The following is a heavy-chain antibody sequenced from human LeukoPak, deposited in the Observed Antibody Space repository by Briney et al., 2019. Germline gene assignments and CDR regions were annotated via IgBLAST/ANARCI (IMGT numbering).Heavy chain of an antibody. J-gene: IGHJ2*01. CDR3: ARDGLYGDYGWYFDL. CDR1: GYTFTSYY. Sequence: SVKVSCKASGYTFTSYYMHWVRQAPGQGLEWMGIINPSGGSTSYAQKFQGRVTMTRDTSTSTVYMELSSLRSEDTAVYYCARDGLYGDYGWYFDLWGRGTLVTVSS. V-gene: IGHV1-46*01. CDR2: INPSGGST. D-gene: IGHD4-17*01.